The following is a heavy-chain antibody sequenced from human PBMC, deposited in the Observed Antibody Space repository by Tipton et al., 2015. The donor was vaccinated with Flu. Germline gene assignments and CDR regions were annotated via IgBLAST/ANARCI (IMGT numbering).Heavy chain of an antibody. V-gene: IGHV4-31*03. CDR2: IYYSENT. CDR1: GGSISSGGYC. J-gene: IGHJ6*02. Sequence: LRLSCTVSGGSISSGGYCWSWIRQHPGKGLEWLGYIYYSENTHYNPSLKSRVTISVDTSKNQFSLKLSSVPAADTAVYYCARGASRSIASRPGGDYYYGMDGWGQGPTVTVSS. CDR3: ARGASRSIASRPGGDYYYGMDG. D-gene: IGHD6-6*01.